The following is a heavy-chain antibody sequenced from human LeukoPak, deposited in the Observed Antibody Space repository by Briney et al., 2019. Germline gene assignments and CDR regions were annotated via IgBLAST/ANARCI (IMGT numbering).Heavy chain of an antibody. CDR3: ARADWDTAMIDY. V-gene: IGHV3-48*03. CDR2: ISESGSPI. Sequence: PGGSLRLSCVASGFTFSSYEMNWVRQAPGKGLEWVSYISESGSPIYNADSVKGRFTISRDNSKNSLYLQMNSLRAEDTAVYYCARADWDTAMIDYWGQGTLVTVSS. J-gene: IGHJ4*02. D-gene: IGHD5-18*01. CDR1: GFTFSSYE.